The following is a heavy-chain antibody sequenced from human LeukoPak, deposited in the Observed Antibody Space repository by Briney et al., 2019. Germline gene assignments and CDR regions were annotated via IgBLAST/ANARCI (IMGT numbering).Heavy chain of an antibody. Sequence: GGSLRLSCAASGFSFSSYEMNWVRQAPGKGLEWISYISNTATTIDYADSVKGRFTIFRDNAKNSLYLQMKSLRAEDTAVYYCARDTQWSYFDYWGQGTLVAVSS. CDR2: ISNTATTI. V-gene: IGHV3-48*03. CDR3: ARDTQWSYFDY. D-gene: IGHD2-15*01. J-gene: IGHJ4*02. CDR1: GFSFSSYE.